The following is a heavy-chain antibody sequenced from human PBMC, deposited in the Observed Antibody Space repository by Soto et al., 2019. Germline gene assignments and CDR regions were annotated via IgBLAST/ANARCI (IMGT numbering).Heavy chain of an antibody. CDR3: ARRASSSRGRNWFEP. CDR2: ISAYNGNT. Sequence: ASVKVSCKASGYTFTSYGISWVRQAPGQGLEWMGWISAYNGNTNYAQKLQGRGTMTTDTPTSTAYMELGSLRDDDTAVYYCARRASSSRGRNWFEPWGQGTLVNVPS. CDR1: GYTFTSYG. J-gene: IGHJ5*02. D-gene: IGHD6-13*01. V-gene: IGHV1-18*01.